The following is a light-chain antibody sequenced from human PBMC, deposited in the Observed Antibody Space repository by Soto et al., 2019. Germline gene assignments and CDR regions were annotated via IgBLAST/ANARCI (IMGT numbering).Light chain of an antibody. CDR2: GAS. CDR1: QSVSSSN. CDR3: QHYGSSPWT. Sequence: EIVLTQSPGTLSLSPGDRATLCCRASQSVSSSNLAWYQQKRGQSPRLLIYGASSRATGIPDRFSGSGSEPDFTLTISRLEPEDFAVYFCQHYGSSPWTFGQGTKVDIK. V-gene: IGKV3-20*01. J-gene: IGKJ1*01.